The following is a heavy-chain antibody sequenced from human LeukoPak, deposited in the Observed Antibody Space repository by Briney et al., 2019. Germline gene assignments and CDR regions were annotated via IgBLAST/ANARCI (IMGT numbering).Heavy chain of an antibody. CDR3: TTDSMVRGVIPWTYRDIDHDY. V-gene: IGHV3-21*03. Sequence: GGSLRLSCAASGFTFSSYSMNWVRQAPGKGLEWVSSISSSSSYIYYADSVKGRFTISRDNAKNSLYLQMSSLKTEDTAVYYCTTDSMVRGVIPWTYRDIDHDYWGQGTLVTVSS. CDR2: ISSSSSYI. CDR1: GFTFSSYS. J-gene: IGHJ4*02. D-gene: IGHD3-10*01.